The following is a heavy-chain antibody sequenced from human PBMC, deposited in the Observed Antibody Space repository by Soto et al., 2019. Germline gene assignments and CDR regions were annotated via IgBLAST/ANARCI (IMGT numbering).Heavy chain of an antibody. D-gene: IGHD4-17*01. CDR3: ARVANDYGVYFAVDY. V-gene: IGHV4-59*01. CDR2: VYYSGGT. J-gene: IGHJ4*02. Sequence: GKGPEWIANVYYSGGTSYNPSLESRVTISVDTSKNQFSLKLSSVTAADTAVYYCARVANDYGVYFAVDYWGQGISVTVSS.